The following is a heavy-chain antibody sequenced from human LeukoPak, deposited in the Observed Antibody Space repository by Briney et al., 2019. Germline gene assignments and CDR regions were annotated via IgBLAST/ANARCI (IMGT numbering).Heavy chain of an antibody. J-gene: IGHJ4*02. V-gene: IGHV3-9*01. D-gene: IGHD1-1*01. CDR2: INWNSDTV. Sequence: GGSLRLSCAASGFTFGNYAMHWVRQAPGKDLEWVSGINWNSDTVNYADSVKGRFTISRDNAKNSLYLQLSSLTADDTAVYYCSKGAGYEQESRLEYWGQGALVTVSS. CDR3: SKGAGYEQESRLEY. CDR1: GFTFGNYA.